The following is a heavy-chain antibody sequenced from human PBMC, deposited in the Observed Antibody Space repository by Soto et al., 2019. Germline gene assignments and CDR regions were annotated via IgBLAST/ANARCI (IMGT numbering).Heavy chain of an antibody. D-gene: IGHD2-15*01. V-gene: IGHV3-23*04. CDR2: ISGSGGST. Sequence: EVQLVESGGGLVQPGGSLRLSCAASGFTFSSYSMNWVRQAPEKGLEWVSYISGSGGSTYYADSVKGRFTISRDNSKNTLYLQMNSLRAEDTAVYYCAKDSVVLGYCSGGSGYYFDYWGQGTLVTVSS. J-gene: IGHJ4*02. CDR3: AKDSVVLGYCSGGSGYYFDY. CDR1: GFTFSSYS.